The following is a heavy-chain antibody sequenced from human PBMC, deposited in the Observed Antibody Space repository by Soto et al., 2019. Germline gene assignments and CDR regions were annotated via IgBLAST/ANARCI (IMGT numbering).Heavy chain of an antibody. J-gene: IGHJ5*02. D-gene: IGHD3-10*01. CDR1: GYSFTDYY. CDR2: INPNSGGA. CDR3: AGQRSPEGWFDP. Sequence: GASVKVSCKASGYSFTDYYLHWVRQAPGQGLQWMGWINPNSGGANYAQKFQGRVTMTKDTSTSTAYMELSSLRSDDTAVFYCAGQRSPEGWFDPWGQGTLVTVSS. V-gene: IGHV1-2*02.